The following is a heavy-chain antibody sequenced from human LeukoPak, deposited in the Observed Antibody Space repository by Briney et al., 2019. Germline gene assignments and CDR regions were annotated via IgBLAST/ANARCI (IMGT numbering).Heavy chain of an antibody. D-gene: IGHD1-26*01. CDR1: GFTFDDYT. CDR2: ISWDGGST. J-gene: IGHJ6*02. V-gene: IGHV3-43*01. CDR3: AKDIGVGATLGGYYYYGMDV. Sequence: PGGSLRLSCAASGFTFDDYTMHWVRQAPGKGLEWVSLISWDGGSTYYADSVKGRFTISRDNGKNSLYLQMNSLRTEDTALYYCAKDIGVGATLGGYYYYGMDVWGQGTTVTVSS.